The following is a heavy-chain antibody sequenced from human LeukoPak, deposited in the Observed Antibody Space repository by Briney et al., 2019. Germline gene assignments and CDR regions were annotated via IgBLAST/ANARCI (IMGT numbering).Heavy chain of an antibody. CDR3: ARVRGSYFPVFDY. J-gene: IGHJ4*02. Sequence: GGSLRLSCAASGFTFSSYDMNWVRQAPGKGLEWISYISDSGSRIYYAGSVKGRFTISRDNAKNSLYLQMNSLRAEDTAVYYCARVRGSYFPVFDYWGQGTLVTVSS. CDR1: GFTFSSYD. D-gene: IGHD1-26*01. V-gene: IGHV3-48*03. CDR2: ISDSGSRI.